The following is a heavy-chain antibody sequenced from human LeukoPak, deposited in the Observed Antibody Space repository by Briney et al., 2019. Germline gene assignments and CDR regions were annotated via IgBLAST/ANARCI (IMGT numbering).Heavy chain of an antibody. CDR3: ARSEGYSYGDPFDY. J-gene: IGHJ4*02. D-gene: IGHD5-18*01. Sequence: GSSVKVSCKASGGTFSSYAISWVRQAPGQGLEWMGGIIPIFGTANYAQKFQGRVTITADESTSTAYMELSSLRSDDTAVYYCARSEGYSYGDPFDYWGQGTLVTVSS. CDR1: GGTFSSYA. CDR2: IIPIFGTA. V-gene: IGHV1-69*01.